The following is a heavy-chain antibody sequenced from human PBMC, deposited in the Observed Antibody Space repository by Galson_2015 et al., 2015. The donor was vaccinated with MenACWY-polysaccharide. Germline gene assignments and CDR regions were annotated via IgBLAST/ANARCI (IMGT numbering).Heavy chain of an antibody. CDR1: GFTFSNAW. D-gene: IGHD2-15*01. J-gene: IGHJ4*02. CDR2: IKSKTTGGTI. Sequence: SLRLSCAGFGFTFSNAWMNWVRQAPGKGLEWVGRIKSKTTGGTIEYAAPVKGRFTISRDDSERTLYLQINSLKTEDTAVYYCSTGDGHTPGLDYWGQGPLVTVSS. CDR3: STGDGHTPGLDY. V-gene: IGHV3-15*01.